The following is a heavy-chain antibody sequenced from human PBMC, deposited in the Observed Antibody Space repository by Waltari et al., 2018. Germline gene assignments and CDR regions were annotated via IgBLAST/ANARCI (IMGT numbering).Heavy chain of an antibody. D-gene: IGHD5-12*01. Sequence: QVQLVESGGGVVQPGRSLRLSCAASGFTFSSYAMHWVSQAPGKGLEWVAVISYDGSNKYYADSVKGRFTISRDNSKNTLYLQMNSLRAEDTAVYYCATSEMATIISPDYWGQGTLVTVSS. CDR3: ATSEMATIISPDY. CDR1: GFTFSSYA. CDR2: ISYDGSNK. V-gene: IGHV3-30*01. J-gene: IGHJ4*02.